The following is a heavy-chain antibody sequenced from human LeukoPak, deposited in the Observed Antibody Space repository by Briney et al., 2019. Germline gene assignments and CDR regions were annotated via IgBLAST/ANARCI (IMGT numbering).Heavy chain of an antibody. CDR2: IYHSGST. Sequence: SETLSLTCSVSGDSISSYYWSWIRQPPGGGLEWVGDIYHSGSTNYNPSPKSRVTISVDTSKNQFSLKLISVTAADTAVYYCARALRQQLVTGWFDPWGQGTLVTVSS. D-gene: IGHD6-13*01. J-gene: IGHJ5*02. V-gene: IGHV4-59*01. CDR1: GDSISSYY. CDR3: ARALRQQLVTGWFDP.